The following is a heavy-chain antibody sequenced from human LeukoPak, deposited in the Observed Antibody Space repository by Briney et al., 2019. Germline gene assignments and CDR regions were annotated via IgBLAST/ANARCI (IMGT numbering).Heavy chain of an antibody. J-gene: IGHJ4*02. D-gene: IGHD5-18*01. V-gene: IGHV1-18*01. CDR1: GYTFTSYG. Sequence: PGASVKVSCKASGYTFTSYGISWVRQAPGQGLEWMGWISAYNGNTNYAQKLQGRVTMTTDTSTSTAYMELRSLRSDDTAVYYCARDPDSTPETAMAPAIPFLDYWGQGTLVTVSS. CDR2: ISAYNGNT. CDR3: ARDPDSTPETAMAPAIPFLDY.